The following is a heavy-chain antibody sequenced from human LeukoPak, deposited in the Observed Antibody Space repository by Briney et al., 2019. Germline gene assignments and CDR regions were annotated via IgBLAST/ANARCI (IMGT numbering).Heavy chain of an antibody. J-gene: IGHJ5*02. CDR3: ARLTGRRQFDP. CDR2: INAKSGGT. V-gene: IGHV1-2*02. Sequence: ASVKVSCKASGYTFIDNYMHWVRQAPGQGLEWMGWINAKSGGTKYKQKFQGRVTMTRDTSITTAYMELSTLTSEDTAIYYCARLTGRRQFDPWGQGTLVTVSS. D-gene: IGHD1-20*01. CDR1: GYTFIDNY.